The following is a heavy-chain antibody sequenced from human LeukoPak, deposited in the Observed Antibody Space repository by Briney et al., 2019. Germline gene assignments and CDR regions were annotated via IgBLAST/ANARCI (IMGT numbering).Heavy chain of an antibody. Sequence: PGGSLRLSCAASGFTFSSYAMSWVRQAPGKGLEWVSAISGSGGSTYYADSVKGRFTISRDNSKNTLYLQMNSLRAEDTAVYYCARGMVQGVMSGDAFDIWGQGTMVTVSS. CDR1: GFTFSSYA. CDR2: ISGSGGST. CDR3: ARGMVQGVMSGDAFDI. J-gene: IGHJ3*02. V-gene: IGHV3-23*01. D-gene: IGHD3-10*01.